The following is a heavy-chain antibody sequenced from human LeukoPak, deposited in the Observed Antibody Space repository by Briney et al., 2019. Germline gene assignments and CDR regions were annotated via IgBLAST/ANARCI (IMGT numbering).Heavy chain of an antibody. CDR3: ARQIGSGWYAPFDY. CDR2: IYYSGST. D-gene: IGHD6-19*01. Sequence: SETLSLTCTVSGGSISSYYWSWIRQPPGKGLEWIGYIYYSGSTNYNPSLKSRVTVSVDTSKNQFSLKLSSVTAADTAVYYCARQIGSGWYAPFDYWGQGTLVTVSS. J-gene: IGHJ4*02. V-gene: IGHV4-59*08. CDR1: GGSISSYY.